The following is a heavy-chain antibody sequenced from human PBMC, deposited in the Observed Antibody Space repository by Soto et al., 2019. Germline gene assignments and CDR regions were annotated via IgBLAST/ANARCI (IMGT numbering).Heavy chain of an antibody. D-gene: IGHD3-22*01. J-gene: IGHJ4*02. CDR2: INAGNANT. CDR1: GYTFTSYA. Sequence: QVQLVQSGAEEKKPGASVKVSCKASGYTFTSYAMHWVRQAPGQRLEWMGWINAGNANTKYSQNFQGRVTITRDTXAXXAYMELSSLRSEDTAVYYCARAYYDSSGYSKGFDYWGQGTLVTVSS. V-gene: IGHV1-3*05. CDR3: ARAYYDSSGYSKGFDY.